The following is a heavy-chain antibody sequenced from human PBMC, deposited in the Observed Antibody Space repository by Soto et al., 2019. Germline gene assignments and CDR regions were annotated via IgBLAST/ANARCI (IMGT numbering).Heavy chain of an antibody. CDR1: GFTFSSYS. D-gene: IGHD2-2*01. CDR2: ISSNSSYI. V-gene: IGHV3-21*01. Sequence: GGSLRLSCAASGFTFSSYSMNWVRQAPGKGLEWVSSISSNSSYIYYADSVKGRFTISRDNAKNSLYLQMNSLRAEDTAGYYCARDVVVVPAARKEGYYYYYMDVWGKGTTVTVSS. CDR3: ARDVVVVPAARKEGYYYYYMDV. J-gene: IGHJ6*03.